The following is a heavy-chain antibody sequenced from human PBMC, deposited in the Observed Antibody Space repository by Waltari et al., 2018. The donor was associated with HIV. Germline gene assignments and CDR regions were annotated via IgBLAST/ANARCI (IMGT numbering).Heavy chain of an antibody. CDR1: GGSFSGYY. J-gene: IGHJ6*02. Sequence: QVQLQQWGAGLLKPSETLSLTCAVYGGSFSGYYWSWIRQPPGKGLEWIGEINHSGSTNHNPSLKSRVTRSVDTSKNQFSLKLSSVTAADTAVYYCAILNNGAALPPYYYGMDVWGQGTTVTVSS. CDR3: AILNNGAALPPYYYGMDV. D-gene: IGHD6-6*01. CDR2: INHSGST. V-gene: IGHV4-34*01.